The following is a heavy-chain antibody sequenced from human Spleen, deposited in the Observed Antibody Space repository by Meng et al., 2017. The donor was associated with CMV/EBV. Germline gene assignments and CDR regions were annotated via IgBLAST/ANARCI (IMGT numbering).Heavy chain of an antibody. CDR2: INPNSGGT. J-gene: IGHJ4*02. CDR3: ARGRVPSIWFGEFGLDY. CDR1: GYTFTSYY. Sequence: ASVKVSCKASGYTFTSYYMHWVRQAPGQGLEWMGWINPNSGGTNYAQKFQGRVTMTRDTSISTAYMELSRLRSDDTAVYYCARGRVPSIWFGEFGLDYWGQGTLVTVSS. V-gene: IGHV1-2*02. D-gene: IGHD3-10*01.